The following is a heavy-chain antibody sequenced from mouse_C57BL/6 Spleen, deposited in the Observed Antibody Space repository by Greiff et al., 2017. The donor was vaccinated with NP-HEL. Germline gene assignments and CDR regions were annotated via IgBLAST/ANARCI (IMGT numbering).Heavy chain of an antibody. D-gene: IGHD1-1*01. J-gene: IGHJ2*01. CDR3: ARSITTVVAPRFDY. CDR1: GYTFTSYW. Sequence: QVQLQQPGAELVMPGASVKLSCKASGYTFTSYWMHWVKQRPGQGLEWIGEIDPSDSYTNYNQKFKGKSTLTVDKSSSTAYMQLSSLTSEDSAVYYCARSITTVVAPRFDYWGQGTTLTVSS. CDR2: IDPSDSYT. V-gene: IGHV1-69*01.